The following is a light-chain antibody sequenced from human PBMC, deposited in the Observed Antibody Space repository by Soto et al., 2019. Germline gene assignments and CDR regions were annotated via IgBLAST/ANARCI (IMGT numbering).Light chain of an antibody. Sequence: QSALTQPASVSGSHQQSITISCTGTGNDVGGYNFVSWFQHHPGKAPQLIIFDVSSRPSGVSDRFSGSKSGNTASLTISGLQAEDEADYYCSSYTTGSTYLFGGGTKLTVL. CDR1: GNDVGGYNF. CDR3: SSYTTGSTYL. CDR2: DVS. V-gene: IGLV2-14*03. J-gene: IGLJ2*01.